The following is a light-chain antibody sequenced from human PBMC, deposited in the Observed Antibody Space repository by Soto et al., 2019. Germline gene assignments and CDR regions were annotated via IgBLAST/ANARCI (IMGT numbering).Light chain of an antibody. Sequence: EIGFPHSPSTRSLSPGERATLSCRASQRIGGYLGWYQQRPGQAPRLLMYGASTRATGIPSRFSGSGSETDFTLTITRLEPEDSAVYYCQQYASATFSLGPGNKVDI. J-gene: IGKJ3*01. CDR2: GAS. CDR3: QQYASATFS. V-gene: IGKV3-20*01. CDR1: QRIGGY.